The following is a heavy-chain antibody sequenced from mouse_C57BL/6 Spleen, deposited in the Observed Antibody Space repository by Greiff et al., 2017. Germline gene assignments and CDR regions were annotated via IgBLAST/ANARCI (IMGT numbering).Heavy chain of an antibody. J-gene: IGHJ2*01. CDR1: GFTFSSYA. D-gene: IGHD1-1*01. V-gene: IGHV5-4*01. CDR3: ARDRGFIFDY. CDR2: ISDGGSYT. Sequence: EVKLVESGGGLVKPGGSLKLSCAASGFTFSSYAMSWVRQTPEKRLEWVATISDGGSYTYYPDNVKGRFTISRDNAKNNLYLQMSHLKSEDTAMYYCARDRGFIFDYWGQGTTLTVSS.